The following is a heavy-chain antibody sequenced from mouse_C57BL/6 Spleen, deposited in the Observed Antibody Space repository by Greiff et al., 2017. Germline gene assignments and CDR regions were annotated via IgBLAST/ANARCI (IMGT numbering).Heavy chain of an antibody. Sequence: EVKVEESGGGLVKPGGSLKLSCAASGFTFSDYGMHWVRQAPEKGLEWVAYISSGSSTIYYADTVKGRFTISRDNAKNTLFLQMTSLRSEDTAMYYCARSTTVVVFDYWGQGTTLTVSS. J-gene: IGHJ2*01. CDR3: ARSTTVVVFDY. CDR1: GFTFSDYG. CDR2: ISSGSSTI. D-gene: IGHD1-1*01. V-gene: IGHV5-17*01.